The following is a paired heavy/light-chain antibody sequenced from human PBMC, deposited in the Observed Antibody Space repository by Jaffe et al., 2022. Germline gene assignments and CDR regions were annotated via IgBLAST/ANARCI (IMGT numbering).Light chain of an antibody. CDR1: SSDVGGYNF. V-gene: IGLV2-14*01. J-gene: IGLJ1*01. Sequence: QSALTQPASVSGSPGQSITISCTGTSSDVGGYNFVSWYQQHPGKAPKLMIYDVTNRPSGVSNRFSGSKSGNTASLTISGLQAEDEADYYCISWTSSSIYVFGSGTQVTVL. CDR2: DVT. CDR3: ISWTSSSIYV.
Heavy chain of an antibody. CDR3: ARGAWLSYYFDS. Sequence: EVQLVESGGGLVQPGGSLRLSCAASGFTFSNYWMHWVRQVPGKGLVWVSRIKGDGINTNYADSVKGRFTISRDNAKNTVYLQINSLRAEDTAVYYCARGAWLSYYFDSWGQGTLVTVSS. J-gene: IGHJ4*02. CDR1: GFTFSNYW. D-gene: IGHD6-19*01. V-gene: IGHV3-74*01. CDR2: IKGDGINT.